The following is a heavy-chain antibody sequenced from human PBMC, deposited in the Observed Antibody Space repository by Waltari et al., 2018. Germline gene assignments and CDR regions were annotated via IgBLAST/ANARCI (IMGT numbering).Heavy chain of an antibody. CDR2: IYHSWST. D-gene: IGHD3-10*01. CDR3: ARALIILRGWFDP. J-gene: IGHJ5*02. Sequence: QVQLQEPAPGLVKPSGTLSRTCAVSAGSISSINWWSWLRQPPGKGQEWTGEIYHSWSTNYNPSLKSRVTISVDKSKNQFSLKLSSVTAADTAVYYCARALIILRGWFDPWGQGTLVTVSS. CDR1: AGSISSINW. V-gene: IGHV4-4*02.